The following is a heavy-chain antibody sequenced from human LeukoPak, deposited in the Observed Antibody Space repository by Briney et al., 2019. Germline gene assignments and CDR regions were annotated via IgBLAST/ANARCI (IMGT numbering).Heavy chain of an antibody. CDR3: ARARYCSGGSCYGWFDP. J-gene: IGHJ5*02. V-gene: IGHV4-31*02. Sequence: LRLSCAASGFTFSSYAMSWVRQAPGKGLEWIGYIYYSGSTYYNPSLKSRVTISVDTSKNQFSLKLNSVTAADTAMYYCARARYCSGGSCYGWFDPWGQGTLVTVFS. CDR1: GFTFSSYA. D-gene: IGHD2-15*01. CDR2: IYYSGST.